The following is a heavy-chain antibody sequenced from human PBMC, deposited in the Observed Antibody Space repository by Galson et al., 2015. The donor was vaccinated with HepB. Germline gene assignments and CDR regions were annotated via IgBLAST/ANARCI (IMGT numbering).Heavy chain of an antibody. Sequence: TLSLTCAVYGGSFSGYYWSWIRQPPGKGLEWIGEINHSGSTNYNPSLKSRVTISVDTSKNQFSLELSSVTAADTAVYYCARATMIVVVITTWWVHWFDPWGQGTLVTVSS. J-gene: IGHJ5*02. D-gene: IGHD3-22*01. CDR2: INHSGST. CDR1: GGSFSGYY. V-gene: IGHV4-34*01. CDR3: ARATMIVVVITTWWVHWFDP.